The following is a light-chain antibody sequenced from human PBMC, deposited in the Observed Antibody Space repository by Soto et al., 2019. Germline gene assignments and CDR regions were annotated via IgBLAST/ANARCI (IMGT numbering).Light chain of an antibody. CDR2: GAT. CDR3: QQYNSWPLT. J-gene: IGKJ4*01. V-gene: IGKV3-20*01. CDR1: QSVSSRD. Sequence: EIVLTQSPGTLSLSPGERATLFCRASQSVSSRDLAWYQQKPGQAPRLLIYGATSRATGIPDRFSGSGSGTDFTLAISSLQSEDFAVYYCQQYNSWPLTFGGGTKVDIK.